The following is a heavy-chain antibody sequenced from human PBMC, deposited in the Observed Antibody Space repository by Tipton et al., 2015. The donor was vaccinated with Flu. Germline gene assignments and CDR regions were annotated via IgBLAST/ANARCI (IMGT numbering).Heavy chain of an antibody. CDR3: AREPVSRVLIYDSSGTDAFDI. D-gene: IGHD3-22*01. CDR1: GGSISSGGYY. V-gene: IGHV4-31*03. J-gene: IGHJ3*02. Sequence: TLSLTCTVSGGSISSGGYYWSWIRQHPGKGLEWIGYIYYSGSTYYNPSLKSRVTISVDTSKNQFSLKLSSVTAADTAVYYCAREPVSRVLIYDSSGTDAFDIWGQGTMVTVSS. CDR2: IYYSGST.